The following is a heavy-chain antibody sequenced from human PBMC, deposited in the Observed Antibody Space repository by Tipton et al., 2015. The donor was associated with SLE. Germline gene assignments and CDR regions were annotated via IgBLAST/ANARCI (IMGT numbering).Heavy chain of an antibody. V-gene: IGHV4-59*01. D-gene: IGHD3-16*01. Sequence: TLSLTCAVYGGSFRGYCWSWIRQPPGKGLAWIGYIYYSGSTNYTPSLKSRVTISVDTSKNQFSLKLSSVTAADTAVYYCAATFTAARGMDVWGQGTTVTVSS. J-gene: IGHJ6*02. CDR2: IYYSGST. CDR1: GGSFRGYC. CDR3: AATFTAARGMDV.